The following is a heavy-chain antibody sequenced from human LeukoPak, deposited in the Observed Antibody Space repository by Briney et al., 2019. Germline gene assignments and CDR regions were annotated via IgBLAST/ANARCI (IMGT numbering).Heavy chain of an antibody. CDR1: GFTFSSYT. V-gene: IGHV3-21*04. Sequence: GSLRLSCAASGFTFSSYTMNWVRQAPGKGLEWVSSITSSSSYIYYADSVKGRFTISRDNAKNSLYLQMNSLRVEDTGIYYCSRDPRSLDYWGQGALVTVSS. CDR3: SRDPRSLDY. J-gene: IGHJ4*02. CDR2: ITSSSSYI.